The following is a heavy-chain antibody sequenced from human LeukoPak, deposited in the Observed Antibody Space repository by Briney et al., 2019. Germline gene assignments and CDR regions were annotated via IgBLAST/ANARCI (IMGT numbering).Heavy chain of an antibody. Sequence: GRSLRLSCAASGFTFSSYGMHWVRQAPGKGLEWVAVISYDGSNKYYADSVKGRFTISRDNSKNTLYLQMNSLRAEDTAVYYCAKDLGGVGALFDYWGQGTLVTVSS. J-gene: IGHJ4*02. CDR3: AKDLGGVGALFDY. D-gene: IGHD1-26*01. CDR2: ISYDGSNK. CDR1: GFTFSSYG. V-gene: IGHV3-30*18.